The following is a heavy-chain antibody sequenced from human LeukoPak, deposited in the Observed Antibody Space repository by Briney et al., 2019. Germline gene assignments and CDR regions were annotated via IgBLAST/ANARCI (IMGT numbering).Heavy chain of an antibody. J-gene: IGHJ4*02. V-gene: IGHV6-1*01. Sequence: SQTLSLTCAISGDSVFSSTAAWNWIRQSPSRGLEWLGRTFYRSNRWYNDFALSVRGRITINADTSKNQFSLQLKSVTPEDTAVYYCARDVGTVTPFDYWAREPWSPSPQ. CDR3: ARDVGTVTPFDY. CDR2: TFYRSNRWYN. CDR1: GDSVFSSTAA. D-gene: IGHD4-17*01.